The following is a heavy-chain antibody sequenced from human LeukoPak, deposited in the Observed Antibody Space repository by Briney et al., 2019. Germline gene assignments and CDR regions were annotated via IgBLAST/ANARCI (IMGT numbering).Heavy chain of an antibody. CDR3: ARTSPTVTTMED. V-gene: IGHV1-2*06. CDR1: GYTFTCYY. J-gene: IGHJ4*02. CDR2: INPNSGGT. D-gene: IGHD4-17*01. Sequence: ASVKVSCKASGYTFTCYYMHWVRQAPGQGLEWMGRINPNSGGTNYAQKFQGRVTMTRDTSISTAYMELGRLRSDDTAEYYCARTSPTVTTMEDWGQGTLVTVSS.